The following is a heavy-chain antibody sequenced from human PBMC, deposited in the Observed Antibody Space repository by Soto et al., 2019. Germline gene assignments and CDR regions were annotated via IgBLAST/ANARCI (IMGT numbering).Heavy chain of an antibody. CDR1: GYTFTSYG. J-gene: IGHJ4*02. D-gene: IGHD5-18*01. V-gene: IGHV1-18*01. CDR2: ISTYNVDT. Sequence: QVHLVQSGAEVKKPGASLKVSCKSSGYTFTSYGIVWVRQAPGQGLEWMWWISTYNVDTKYAQKFKGRVTMSTDTSRTTAYMELTSLTSGDTAMYYCARGGFAYGYLDFWGQGTLATVSS. CDR3: ARGGFAYGYLDF.